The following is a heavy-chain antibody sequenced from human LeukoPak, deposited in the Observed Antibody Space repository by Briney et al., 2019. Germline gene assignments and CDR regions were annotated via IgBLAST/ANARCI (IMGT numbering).Heavy chain of an antibody. CDR2: IYYSDST. CDR1: GGSINNYF. D-gene: IGHD1-14*01. V-gene: IGHV4-59*01. CDR3: ARFPGGAEYRHYYYMDV. J-gene: IGHJ6*03. Sequence: SETLSLTCTVSGGSINNYFWSWIRQPPGKGLECIAYIYYSDSTNYNPSLKSRVTVSVDTSKNQFSLKLSSVTAADTTVYYCARFPGGAEYRHYYYMDVWGTGTTVTVSS.